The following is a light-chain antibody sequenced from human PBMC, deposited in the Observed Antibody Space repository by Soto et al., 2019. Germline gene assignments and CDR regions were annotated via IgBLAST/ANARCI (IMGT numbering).Light chain of an antibody. CDR2: AAP. CDR1: QCIGSW. Sequence: DIQMTQSPSSVSAAVGDRVTVTCRGSQCIGSWLAWYQKKPGKAPILLIYAAPSLQSGVPSRFSGSGSGTDFTLTISSLQPEDCAIYFCQQANSFPITFGQGTRLEIK. CDR3: QQANSFPIT. V-gene: IGKV1-12*01. J-gene: IGKJ5*01.